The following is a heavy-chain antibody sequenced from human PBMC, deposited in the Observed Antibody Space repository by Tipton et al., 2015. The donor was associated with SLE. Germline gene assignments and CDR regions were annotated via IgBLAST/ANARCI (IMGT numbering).Heavy chain of an antibody. J-gene: IGHJ6*02. CDR3: ARHRLTVLQKVNVPSDGLDV. CDR2: IHYSGST. D-gene: IGHD3-10*01. CDR1: GGSISRSDCH. Sequence: TLSLTCNVSGGSISRSDCHWGWIRQPPGKGLEWIANIHYSGSTYYKSSLKSRVTISIDTSKNQFSLRLRSVTAADTAVYYCARHRLTVLQKVNVPSDGLDVWGQGTTVSVSS. V-gene: IGHV4-39*07.